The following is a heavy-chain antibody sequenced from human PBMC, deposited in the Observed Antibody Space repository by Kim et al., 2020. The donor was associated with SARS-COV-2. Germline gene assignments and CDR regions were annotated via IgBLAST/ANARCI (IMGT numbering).Heavy chain of an antibody. D-gene: IGHD3-22*01. CDR1: GYTLTELS. Sequence: ASVKVSCKVSGYTLTELSTHWVRQAPGKGLEWMGGFDPEDGETIYAQKFQGRVTMTEDTSTDTAYMELSSLRSEDTAVYYCATVVHAGIVVVYPRDAFDIWGQGTMVTVSS. CDR2: FDPEDGET. V-gene: IGHV1-24*01. CDR3: ATVVHAGIVVVYPRDAFDI. J-gene: IGHJ3*02.